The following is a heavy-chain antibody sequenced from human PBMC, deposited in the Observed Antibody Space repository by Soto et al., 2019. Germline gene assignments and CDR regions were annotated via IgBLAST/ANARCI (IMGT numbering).Heavy chain of an antibody. J-gene: IGHJ5*02. V-gene: IGHV1-69*12. CDR1: GGTFSSYA. Sequence: QVQLVQSGAEVKKPGSSVKVSCKASGGTFSSYAINWVRQAPGQGLEWMGGIIPIFGTANYAQKFQGRVTITADQSTSTAYMELSSLRSEDTAVYYCARIGGPSDSHRSTNNWFDPWGQGTLVTVSS. CDR2: IIPIFGTA. D-gene: IGHD3-16*01. CDR3: ARIGGPSDSHRSTNNWFDP.